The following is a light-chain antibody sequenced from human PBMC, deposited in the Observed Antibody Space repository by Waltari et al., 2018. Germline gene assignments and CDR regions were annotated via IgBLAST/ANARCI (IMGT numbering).Light chain of an antibody. J-gene: IGLJ3*02. Sequence: QSALTQPPSVSGAPGQRVTISCTGSRSNIGAGFQVYWYQHLPGAAPKLVIFATSNRPSGVPDRFSAAKSGASASLTISGLQAEDEADYYCQSYDAGLSGPWVFGSGTKLTVL. V-gene: IGLV1-40*01. CDR3: QSYDAGLSGPWV. CDR2: ATS. CDR1: RSNIGAGFQ.